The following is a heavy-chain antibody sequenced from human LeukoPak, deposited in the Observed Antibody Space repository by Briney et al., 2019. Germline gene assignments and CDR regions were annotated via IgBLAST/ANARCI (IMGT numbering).Heavy chain of an antibody. CDR3: ARHREDIVVVPFDY. V-gene: IGHV4-39*01. J-gene: IGHJ4*02. CDR1: GGSISSSSYY. Sequence: TDTLSLTCTVSGGSISSSSYYWGWIRQPPGKSLEWLFSIYYSGNTYYNPSLKSRVTISVDKSKNQFSLRLSSVTAADTAVYYCARHREDIVVVPFDYWGQGTLVTVPS. D-gene: IGHD2-2*01. CDR2: IYYSGNT.